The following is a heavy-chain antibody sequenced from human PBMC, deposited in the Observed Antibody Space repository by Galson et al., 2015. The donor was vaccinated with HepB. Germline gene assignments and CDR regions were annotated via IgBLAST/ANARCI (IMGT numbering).Heavy chain of an antibody. D-gene: IGHD6-19*01. CDR3: ARSYFHGWQIDY. CDR2: MSYDGSIK. V-gene: IGHV3-30-3*01. Sequence: SLRLSCAASGFTFSTYAMHWVRQAPGKGLEWVAVMSYDGSIKNYADSVRGRFTISRDDSKNSLSLQMDSLRGEDTAVYYCARSYFHGWQIDYWGQGTLVTVSS. J-gene: IGHJ4*02. CDR1: GFTFSTYA.